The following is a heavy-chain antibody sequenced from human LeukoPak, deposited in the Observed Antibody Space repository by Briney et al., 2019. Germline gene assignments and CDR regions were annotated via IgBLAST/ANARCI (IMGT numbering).Heavy chain of an antibody. Sequence: GGSLRLSCAASGFSFSSYAISWVRQAPGRGLEWVAGFSGSGNSTYYADSVKGWFTISRDNSKNTLYLQMNNLRAVDTAVYYCAKARNVTTVTPVDYWGQGTLVTVSS. J-gene: IGHJ4*02. D-gene: IGHD4-17*01. V-gene: IGHV3-23*01. CDR1: GFSFSSYA. CDR2: FSGSGNST. CDR3: AKARNVTTVTPVDY.